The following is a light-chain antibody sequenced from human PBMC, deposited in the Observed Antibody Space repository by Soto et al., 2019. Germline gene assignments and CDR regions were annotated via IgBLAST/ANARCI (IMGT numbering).Light chain of an antibody. Sequence: DIQMTQSPSTLSASVGDRVTITCRASQSITDFLAWYQETPGNAPKVLMYKASTLEVGVPSRFSGSGSGTDFSLTISRLQPEDSATYYCLQYHRSVWTFGQGTKVEI. CDR1: QSITDF. J-gene: IGKJ1*01. V-gene: IGKV1-5*03. CDR3: LQYHRSVWT. CDR2: KAS.